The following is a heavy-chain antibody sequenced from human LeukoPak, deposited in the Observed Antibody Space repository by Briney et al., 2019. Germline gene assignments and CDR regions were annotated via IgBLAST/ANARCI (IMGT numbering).Heavy chain of an antibody. Sequence: SETLSLTCTVSGGSISSYYWSWIRQPPGKGLEWIGYIYYSGSTNSNPSLKSRVTMSVDTSKNQFSLKLSSVTAADTAVYYCAKDQGSGSGYYSWGYFDYWGQGTLVTVSS. CDR1: GGSISSYY. CDR2: IYYSGST. V-gene: IGHV4-59*01. CDR3: AKDQGSGSGYYSWGYFDY. J-gene: IGHJ4*02. D-gene: IGHD3-10*01.